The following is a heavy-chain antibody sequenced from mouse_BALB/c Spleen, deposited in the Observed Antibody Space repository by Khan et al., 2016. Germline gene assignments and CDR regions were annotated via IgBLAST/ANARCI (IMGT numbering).Heavy chain of an antibody. CDR1: GYSFTAYY. J-gene: IGHJ2*01. CDR2: ISCYNGAT. Sequence: LVKTGASVRISCKASGYSFTAYYMHWVRQSHGKSLEWIGYISCYNGATRYNQKFKDKATFTVDTSSSTAYLQLNNLNSEGPAVYHCARPSYGYDGGYYFDYWGHGTTLTVSS. D-gene: IGHD2-9*01. V-gene: IGHV1S34*01. CDR3: ARPSYGYDGGYYFDY.